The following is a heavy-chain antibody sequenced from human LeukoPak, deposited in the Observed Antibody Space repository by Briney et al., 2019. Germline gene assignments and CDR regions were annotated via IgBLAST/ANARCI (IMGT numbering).Heavy chain of an antibody. D-gene: IGHD1-26*01. V-gene: IGHV1-69*10. CDR3: ARENSDKNVSGARGPFDY. J-gene: IGHJ4*02. CDR1: GGTFIKYA. Sequence: AAVTVSFKASGGTFIKYARSWVRQAPGQGREGMGGIIPILCISNYAQKFPVKVPITADKSTTTAYLELSSLSSESTAVYYCARENSDKNVSGARGPFDYWGQATLVTVSS. CDR2: IIPILCIS.